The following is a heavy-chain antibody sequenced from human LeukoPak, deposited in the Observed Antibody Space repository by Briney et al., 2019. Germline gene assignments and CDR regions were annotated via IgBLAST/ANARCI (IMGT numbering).Heavy chain of an antibody. CDR2: IKSKTDGGTT. V-gene: IGHV3-15*01. Sequence: GGSLRLSCAASGFTFSNAWMSWVRQAPGKGLEWVGRIKSKTDGGTTDYAAPVKGRFTISRDDSKNTLYLQMNSLKTEDTAVYYCARPGPAGFDAFDIWGQGTMVTVSS. J-gene: IGHJ3*02. CDR1: GFTFSNAW. CDR3: ARPGPAGFDAFDI. D-gene: IGHD1-14*01.